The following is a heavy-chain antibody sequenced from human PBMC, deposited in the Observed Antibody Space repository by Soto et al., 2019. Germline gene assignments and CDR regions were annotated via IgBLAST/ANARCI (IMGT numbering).Heavy chain of an antibody. D-gene: IGHD6-19*01. V-gene: IGHV3-23*01. CDR2: ISGSGGST. Sequence: EVQLLESGGGLVQPGGSLRLSCVASGFTFSSYAMSWVRQAPGKGLEWVSVISGSGGSTYYADSVKGRFTISRDNTKNTLYLQMKSLRAEVTVVDCGFGRSSGWYFDYWGQGNLVTVS. CDR3: FGRSSGWYFDY. J-gene: IGHJ4*02. CDR1: GFTFSSYA.